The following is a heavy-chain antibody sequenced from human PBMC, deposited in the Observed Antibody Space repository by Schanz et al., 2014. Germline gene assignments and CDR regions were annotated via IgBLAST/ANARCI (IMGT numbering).Heavy chain of an antibody. J-gene: IGHJ4*02. CDR3: AKLSSSGRLAGYFDY. CDR2: IWYDGSNK. Sequence: QVQLLQFGGGVVQPGRSLRLSCAASGFTFSSYAMHWVRQAPGKGLEWVAFIWYDGSNKYYADSVKGRFTISRDNSKNTLYLQMSSLRAEDTAIYYCAKLSSSGRLAGYFDYWGQGALVTVSS. D-gene: IGHD6-19*01. CDR1: GFTFSSYA. V-gene: IGHV3-33*08.